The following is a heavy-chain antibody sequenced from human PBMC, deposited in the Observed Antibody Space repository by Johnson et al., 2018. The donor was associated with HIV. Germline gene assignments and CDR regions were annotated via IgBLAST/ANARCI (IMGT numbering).Heavy chain of an antibody. Sequence: QVQLVESGGGVVQPGRSLRLSCAASGFTFSSYAMYWVRQAPGKGLEWVTVIWYDGSNKYFADSVKGRFTISRDNSKNTLYLQMNSLRAEDTALYYCAKGSGDYEAFDIWGQGTMVTVSS. V-gene: IGHV3-30*04. J-gene: IGHJ3*02. CDR2: IWYDGSNK. CDR1: GFTFSSYA. CDR3: AKGSGDYEAFDI. D-gene: IGHD3-22*01.